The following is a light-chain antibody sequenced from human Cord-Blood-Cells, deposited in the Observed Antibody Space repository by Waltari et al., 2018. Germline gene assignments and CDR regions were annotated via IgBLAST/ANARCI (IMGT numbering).Light chain of an antibody. Sequence: EIVLTQSPGTLSLSPGERATLSYRASQSVSSSYLAWYQQKPSQAPRLFIYGASSRATGIPDRFSGSGSGTNFPLTISRLEPEDFAVYDCEQYGSSYTFGEGTKLEIK. J-gene: IGKJ2*01. CDR1: QSVSSSY. CDR3: EQYGSSYT. V-gene: IGKV3-20*01. CDR2: GAS.